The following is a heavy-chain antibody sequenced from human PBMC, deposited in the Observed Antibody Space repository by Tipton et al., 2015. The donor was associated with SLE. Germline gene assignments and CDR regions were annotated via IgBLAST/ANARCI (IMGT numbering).Heavy chain of an antibody. CDR2: IRYDGSNK. D-gene: IGHD6-13*01. CDR1: GFTFSSYG. J-gene: IGHJ3*02. CDR3: ARDRGWPYGAAESPEAFDI. Sequence: GSLRLSCAASGFTFSSYGMHWVRQAPGKGLEWVAFIRYDGSNKYYADSVKGRFTISRDNSKNTLYLQMNSLRAEDTAVYYCARDRGWPYGAAESPEAFDIWGQGTMVTVSS. V-gene: IGHV3-30*02.